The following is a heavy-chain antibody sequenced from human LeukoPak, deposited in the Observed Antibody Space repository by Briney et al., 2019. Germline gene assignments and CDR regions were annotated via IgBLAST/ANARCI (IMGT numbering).Heavy chain of an antibody. CDR3: AGGYPRIEVFPFDY. D-gene: IGHD2-21*01. V-gene: IGHV4-59*01. CDR2: ICYSGST. J-gene: IGHJ4*01. CDR1: GGSISSYY. Sequence: SETLSLTCTVSGGSISSYYWSWIRRPPGKGLEWVGYICYSGSTKYYPSLKNRLTTTVDTSKNQFTLKLSSVTAADTAVYYCAGGYPRIEVFPFDYWGQGTLVTVSS.